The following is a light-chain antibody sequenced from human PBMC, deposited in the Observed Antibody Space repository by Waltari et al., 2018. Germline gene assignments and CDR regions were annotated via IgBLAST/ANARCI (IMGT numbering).Light chain of an antibody. CDR2: DVS. CDR1: RSNVGGYNY. CDR3: SSYTSSSTNV. Sequence: QSALTQPASVSGSPGPSTTISCTVTRSNVGGYNYVSWYQQHPGKAPKLMIFDVSNRPSGVSNGVSGSKSGNTASLTISGLQAEDEADYYCSSYTSSSTNVFGSGTKVTVL. V-gene: IGLV2-14*03. J-gene: IGLJ6*01.